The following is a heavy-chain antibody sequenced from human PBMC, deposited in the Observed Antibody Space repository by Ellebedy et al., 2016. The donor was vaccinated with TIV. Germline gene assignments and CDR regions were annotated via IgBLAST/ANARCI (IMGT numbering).Heavy chain of an antibody. V-gene: IGHV1-2*02. D-gene: IGHD3-10*01. Sequence: ASVKVSCXASGYTFTGYYMHWVRQAPGQGLEWMGWINPNSGGTNYAQKFQGRVTMTRDTSISTAYMELSSLRSEDTAVYYCARGYYYGSGTPTYWGQGTLVTVSS. CDR3: ARGYYYGSGTPTY. CDR1: GYTFTGYY. J-gene: IGHJ4*02. CDR2: INPNSGGT.